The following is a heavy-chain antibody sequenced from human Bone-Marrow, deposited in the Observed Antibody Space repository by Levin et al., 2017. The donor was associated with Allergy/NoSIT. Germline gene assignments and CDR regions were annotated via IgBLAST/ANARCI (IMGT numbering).Heavy chain of an antibody. Sequence: ASVKVSCKASGYTFTSYYMHWVRQAPGQGLEWMGIINPSGGSTSYAQKFQGRVTMTRDTSTSTVYMELSSLRSEDTAVYYCARDRSGSGFGESPSYWFDPWGQGTLVTVSS. CDR1: GYTFTSYY. CDR3: ARDRSGSGFGESPSYWFDP. D-gene: IGHD3-10*01. V-gene: IGHV1-46*01. J-gene: IGHJ5*02. CDR2: INPSGGST.